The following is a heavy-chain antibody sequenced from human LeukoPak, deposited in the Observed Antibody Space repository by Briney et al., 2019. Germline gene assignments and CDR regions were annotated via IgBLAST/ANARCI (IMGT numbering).Heavy chain of an antibody. J-gene: IGHJ4*02. CDR1: GGSISSYY. D-gene: IGHD1-26*01. CDR2: IYYSGST. V-gene: IGHV4-59*01. Sequence: SETLSLTCTVSGGSISSYYWSWIRQPPGKGLEWIGYIYYSGSTNYNPSLKSRVTISVDTSKNQFSLKLSSVTAADTAVYYCARARGALIDCWGQGTLVTVSS. CDR3: ARARGALIDC.